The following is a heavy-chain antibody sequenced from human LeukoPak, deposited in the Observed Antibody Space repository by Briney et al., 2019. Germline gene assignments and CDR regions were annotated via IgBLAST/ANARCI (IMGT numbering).Heavy chain of an antibody. D-gene: IGHD3-22*01. V-gene: IGHV4-39*07. CDR2: IYYSGST. CDR3: AKTHFYNSSGYYFPFDS. J-gene: IGHJ4*02. Sequence: PSETLSLTCTVSSVSISSYAYFWGWIRQPPGKALEWIGTIYYSGSTYYNPSLESRVTISVDTSKNQFSLRLSSVTAADTAVYYCAKTHFYNSSGYYFPFDSWSQGTLVTVSS. CDR1: SVSISSYAYF.